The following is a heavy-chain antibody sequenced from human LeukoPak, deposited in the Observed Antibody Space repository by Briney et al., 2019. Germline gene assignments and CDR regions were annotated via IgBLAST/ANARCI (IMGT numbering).Heavy chain of an antibody. D-gene: IGHD1-26*01. CDR3: ARGIVGALDAFDI. CDR1: GFTVSSNY. J-gene: IGHJ3*02. CDR2: IYSGGST. Sequence: GVSLRLSCAASGFTVSSNYMSWVRQAPGKGLEWVSVIYSGGSTYYADSVKGRFTISRDNSKNTLYLQMNSLRAEDTAVYCCARGIVGALDAFDIWGQGTMVTVPA. V-gene: IGHV3-53*01.